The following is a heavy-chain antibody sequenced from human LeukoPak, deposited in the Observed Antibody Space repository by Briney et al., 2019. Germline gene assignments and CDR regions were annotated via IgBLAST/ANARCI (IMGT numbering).Heavy chain of an antibody. CDR2: MYHSGSS. D-gene: IGHD4-17*01. J-gene: IGHJ5*02. CDR1: GYSISSGYY. Sequence: SETLSLTCAVSGYSISSGYYWGWIRQPPGKGLEWIGSMYHSGSSYYNPSLKSRITISLDTSKNQFSLELSSVTAADTAAYYCARDLYGDYLNWFDPWGQGTLVTVSS. CDR3: ARDLYGDYLNWFDP. V-gene: IGHV4-38-2*02.